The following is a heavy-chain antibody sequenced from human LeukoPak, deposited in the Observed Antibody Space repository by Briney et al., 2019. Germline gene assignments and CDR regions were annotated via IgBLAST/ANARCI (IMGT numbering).Heavy chain of an antibody. V-gene: IGHV4-4*02. CDR2: IYHSGST. CDR3: ARYRVTRWLHPSSYNWFDP. J-gene: IGHJ5*02. Sequence: SETLSLTCDVSGGSMSSSNWWSWVRQPPGKGLEWIGEIYHSGSTNYNPSLKSRVTISVDTSKNQFSLKLSSVTAADTAVYYCARYRVTRWLHPSSYNWFDPWGQGTLVTVSS. D-gene: IGHD5-24*01. CDR1: GGSMSSSNW.